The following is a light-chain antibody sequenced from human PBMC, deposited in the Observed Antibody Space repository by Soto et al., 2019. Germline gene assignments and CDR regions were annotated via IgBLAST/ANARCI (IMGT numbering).Light chain of an antibody. CDR3: SSYRTSNSLV. CDR1: SSDVGGYDY. CDR2: EVT. J-gene: IGLJ3*02. Sequence: QSALTQPASVSGSPGQSITISCTGSSSDVGGYDYVSWYQQHSGRAPKLLICEVTNRPSGVSNRFSGSKSGNTASLTISGLQAEDEVDYYWSSYRTSNSLVFGGGTKLTVL. V-gene: IGLV2-14*01.